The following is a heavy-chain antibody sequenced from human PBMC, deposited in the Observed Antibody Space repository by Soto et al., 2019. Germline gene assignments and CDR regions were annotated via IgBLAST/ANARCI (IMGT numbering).Heavy chain of an antibody. CDR2: ISYDGRNK. Sequence: GALRLSCAAPGFTFSTYAMHWVRQAPGKGLERVAVISYDGRNKYYADSVKGRFTISRDNSKNTLYLQMNSLRAEDTVVYYCASDGPDYEILTGYYNGMDVWGQVTTVTIS. V-gene: IGHV3-30*04. CDR3: ASDGPDYEILTGYYNGMDV. CDR1: GFTFSTYA. D-gene: IGHD3-9*01. J-gene: IGHJ6*02.